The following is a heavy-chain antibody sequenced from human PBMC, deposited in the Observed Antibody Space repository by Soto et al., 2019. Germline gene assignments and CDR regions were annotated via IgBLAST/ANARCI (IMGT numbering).Heavy chain of an antibody. CDR2: ISGSGGST. CDR3: AKAITMIVVVTVDY. D-gene: IGHD3-22*01. Sequence: EVPLLESGGGLVQPGGSLRLSCAASGFTFSSYAMSWVRQAPGKGLEWVSAISGSGGSTYYADSVKGRFTISRDNSKNTLYLQMNSLRAEDTAVYYCAKAITMIVVVTVDYWGQGTLVTVSS. J-gene: IGHJ4*02. CDR1: GFTFSSYA. V-gene: IGHV3-23*01.